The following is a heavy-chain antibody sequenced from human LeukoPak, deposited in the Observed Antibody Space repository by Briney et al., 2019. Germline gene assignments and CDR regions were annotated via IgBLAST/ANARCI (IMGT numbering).Heavy chain of an antibody. CDR3: ARDVGFGEHNPTVYYYYYYGMGV. D-gene: IGHD3-10*01. Sequence: GGSLRLSRAASGFTFSNYSMNWVRQAPGKGLEWVSSISSSSSYIYYADSVKGRFTISRDNAKNSLYLQMNSLRAEDTAVYYCARDVGFGEHNPTVYYYYYYGMGVWGQGTTVTVSS. V-gene: IGHV3-21*01. J-gene: IGHJ6*02. CDR2: ISSSSSYI. CDR1: GFTFSNYS.